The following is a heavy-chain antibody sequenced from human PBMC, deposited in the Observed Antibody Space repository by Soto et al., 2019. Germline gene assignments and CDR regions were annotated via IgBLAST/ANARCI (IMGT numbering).Heavy chain of an antibody. D-gene: IGHD2-15*01. CDR2: IYYSGST. CDR3: ARGVAADNWFDH. CDR1: GGSISSGGYY. J-gene: IGHJ5*02. V-gene: IGHV4-31*03. Sequence: TLSLTCTVSGGSISSGGYYWSWIRQHPGKGLEWIGYIYYSGSTYYNPSLKSRVTISVDTSKNQFSLKLSSVTAADTAVYYCARGVAADNWFDHWGQGTLVTVSS.